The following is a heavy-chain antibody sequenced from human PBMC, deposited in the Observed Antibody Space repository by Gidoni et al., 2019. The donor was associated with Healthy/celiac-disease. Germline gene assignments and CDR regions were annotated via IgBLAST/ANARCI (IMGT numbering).Heavy chain of an antibody. CDR2: ISSSSSYI. CDR3: ARELWFGELQYAFDY. V-gene: IGHV3-21*01. CDR1: GFTFSSYS. J-gene: IGHJ4*02. D-gene: IGHD3-10*01. Sequence: EVQLVESGGGLVKPGGSLRLSCAASGFTFSSYSMNWVRQAPGKGLEWVSSISSSSSYIYYADSVKGRFTISRDNAKNSLYLQMNSLRAEDTAVYYCARELWFGELQYAFDYWGQGTLVTVSS.